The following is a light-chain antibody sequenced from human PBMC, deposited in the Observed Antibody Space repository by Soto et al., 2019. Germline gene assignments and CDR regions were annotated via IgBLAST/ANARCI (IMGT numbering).Light chain of an antibody. J-gene: IGLJ1*01. CDR1: SSDVGGYNF. CDR3: SSYAGSNNRYV. Sequence: QSALTQPPSASGSPGQSVTISCTGTSSDVGGYNFVSWYQQHPGKAPKLMIYEVSKRPSGVPERFSGSKSDNTASLTVSGLQAEDEADYYCSSYAGSNNRYVFGTGTKLT. V-gene: IGLV2-8*01. CDR2: EVS.